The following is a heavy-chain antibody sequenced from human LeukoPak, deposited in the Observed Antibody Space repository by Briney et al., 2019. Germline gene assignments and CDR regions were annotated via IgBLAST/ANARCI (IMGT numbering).Heavy chain of an antibody. CDR1: GFTFDDYG. V-gene: IGHV3-20*04. D-gene: IGHD6-6*01. CDR3: ARVYSSSSRYYYYYMDV. CDR2: INWNGGST. J-gene: IGHJ6*03. Sequence: PGGSLRLSCAASGFTFDDYGMSWVRQAPGKGLEWVSGINWNGGSTGYADSVKGRLTISRDNAKNSLYLQMNSLRAEDTALYYCARVYSSSSRYYYYYMDVWGKGTTVTVSS.